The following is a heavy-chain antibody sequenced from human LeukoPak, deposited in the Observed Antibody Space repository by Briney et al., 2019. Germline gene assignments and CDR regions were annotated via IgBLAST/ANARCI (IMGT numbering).Heavy chain of an antibody. CDR1: GYTFTSYG. Sequence: GASVKVSCKASGYTFTSYGISWVRQAPGQGLEWMGWISAYNGNTNYAQKLQGRVTMTTDTSTSTAYMELNSLRYEDTAVYYCATVDERYLTQQVDYNGMDVWGQGTTVTVSS. D-gene: IGHD6-13*01. V-gene: IGHV1-18*01. CDR2: ISAYNGNT. CDR3: ATVDERYLTQQVDYNGMDV. J-gene: IGHJ6*02.